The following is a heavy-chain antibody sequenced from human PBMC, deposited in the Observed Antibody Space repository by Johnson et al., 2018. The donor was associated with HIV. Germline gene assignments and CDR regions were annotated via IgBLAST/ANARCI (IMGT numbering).Heavy chain of an antibody. CDR2: ISSSGSTI. Sequence: QVQLVESGGGLVKPGGSLRLSCAASGFTFSDYYMSWIRQAPGKGLEWISYISSSGSTIYYADSVKGRFTISRDNSKNTLYLQMNSLRAGDTAVYYCARGERFGGTQEAFDIWGQGTMVTVSS. J-gene: IGHJ3*02. CDR1: GFTFSDYY. CDR3: ARGERFGGTQEAFDI. D-gene: IGHD1-26*01. V-gene: IGHV3-11*04.